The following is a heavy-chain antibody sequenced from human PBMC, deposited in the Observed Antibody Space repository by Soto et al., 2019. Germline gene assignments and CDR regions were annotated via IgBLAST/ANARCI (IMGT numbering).Heavy chain of an antibody. CDR1: GGTFSIYT. J-gene: IGHJ4*02. Sequence: QVQLVQSGSEVKKPGSSVRVSCKTSGGTFSIYTISWVRQAPGQGLEWMGRVLPFLDITSYSQRFQGRVTITAGRSTTTAYMELSSLRSEDTAVYYCARDRDNSNWPNFDSWGQGTLVTVSS. D-gene: IGHD6-13*01. CDR2: VLPFLDIT. CDR3: ARDRDNSNWPNFDS. V-gene: IGHV1-69*02.